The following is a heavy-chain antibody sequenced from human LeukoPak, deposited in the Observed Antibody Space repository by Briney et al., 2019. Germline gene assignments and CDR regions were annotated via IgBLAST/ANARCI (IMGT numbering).Heavy chain of an antibody. J-gene: IGHJ6*02. D-gene: IGHD3-10*01. CDR2: VSYGANT. V-gene: IGHV4-59*02. Sequence: SETLSLTCTVSGGSVDGYWWSWVRQPPGQGLEWIGHVSYGANTNYKSSLKSRVTISVDTSKNQFSLKLSSVTAADTAVYYCARDRGSGSYYAPYYYYGMDVWGQGTTVTVSS. CDR1: GGSVDGYW. CDR3: ARDRGSGSYYAPYYYYGMDV.